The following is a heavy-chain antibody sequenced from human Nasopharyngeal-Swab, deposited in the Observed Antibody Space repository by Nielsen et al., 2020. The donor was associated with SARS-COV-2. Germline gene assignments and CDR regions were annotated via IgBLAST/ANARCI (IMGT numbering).Heavy chain of an antibody. D-gene: IGHD2-21*01. CDR3: AIGLTCAFDY. V-gene: IGHV3-48*01. Sequence: GESPKIPCAASGFTFSRYSMSWLRQAPGKGLEWISYSRGGPISYADSVKGRFTISRHYAKNSLHLQMNNLRAEDTTVYYCAIGLTCAFDYWGLGTLVTVSS. J-gene: IGHJ4*02. CDR2: SRGGPI. CDR1: GFTFSRYS.